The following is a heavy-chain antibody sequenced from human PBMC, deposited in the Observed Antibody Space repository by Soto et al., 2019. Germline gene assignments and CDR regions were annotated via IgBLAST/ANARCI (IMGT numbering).Heavy chain of an antibody. CDR3: ERCNHRWVQPWYFDL. Sequence: QVQLVQSGAEVKKPGSSVTVSCKASGGTFSSYTISWVRQAPGQGLEWMGGIIPIFGTANYAQKFQGRVTSDATDTTKTAYMESSSLNSAVTAVYYCERCNHRWVQPWYFDLLGRGTLVTVSS. J-gene: IGHJ2*01. CDR1: GGTFSSYT. D-gene: IGHD1-1*01. CDR2: IIPIFGTA. V-gene: IGHV1-69*12.